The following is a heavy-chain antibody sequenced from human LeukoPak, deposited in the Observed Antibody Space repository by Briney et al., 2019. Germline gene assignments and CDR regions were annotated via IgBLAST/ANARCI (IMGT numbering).Heavy chain of an antibody. V-gene: IGHV3-53*01. CDR3: ARDMMGATLYFDS. CDR1: GYTVSSNY. Sequence: GGSLRLSCAASGYTVSSNYMSWVRQAPGKGLEWVSVIYSGGSTYYADSVKGRFTISRDNSKNTLYLQMNSLRAEDTAVYYCARDMMGATLYFDSWGQGTLVTVSS. J-gene: IGHJ4*02. CDR2: IYSGGST. D-gene: IGHD1-26*01.